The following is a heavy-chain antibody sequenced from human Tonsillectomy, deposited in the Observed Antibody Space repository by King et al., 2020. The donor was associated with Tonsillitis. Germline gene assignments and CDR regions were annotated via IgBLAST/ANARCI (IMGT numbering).Heavy chain of an antibody. D-gene: IGHD3-16*01. CDR1: GGTFSSHV. V-gene: IGHV1-69*01. CDR3: ARKGALISWLDP. J-gene: IGHJ5*02. Sequence: MQLVQSGAEVKKPGSSVKVSCQASGGTFSSHVITWVRQAPGQGLEWMGGIFPLFGTTNYAQKFQGRVTFTADESTNTAYMELSSLTSDDTAMYFCARKGALISWLDPWGQGTLVTVSS. CDR2: IFPLFGTT.